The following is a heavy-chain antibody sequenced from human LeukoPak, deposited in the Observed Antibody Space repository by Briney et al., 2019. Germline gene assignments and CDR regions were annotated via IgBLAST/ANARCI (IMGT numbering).Heavy chain of an antibody. D-gene: IGHD3-3*01. V-gene: IGHV3-30*02. CDR1: GFTFSSYG. J-gene: IGHJ4*02. CDR2: IRYDGSNK. CDR3: ARLREILVFGVVTKSTSYFDY. Sequence: GGSLRLSCAASGFTFSSYGMHWVRQAPGKGLEWVAFIRYDGSNKYYADSVKGRFTISRDNSKNTLYLHVNSLRPEDTAVYYCARLREILVFGVVTKSTSYFDYWGQGTLVTVSS.